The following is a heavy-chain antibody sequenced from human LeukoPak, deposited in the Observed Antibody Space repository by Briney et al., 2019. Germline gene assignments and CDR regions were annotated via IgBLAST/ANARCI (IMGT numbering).Heavy chain of an antibody. V-gene: IGHV3-23*01. CDR1: GFTFSSSA. Sequence: GGFLRLSCAASGFTFSSSAMSWVRQAPGKGLEWVSAISNNGGYTYYADSVQGRFTISRDNSKSTLCLQMNSLGAEDTAVYYCAKQLGYCSDGSCYFPYWGQGTLVTVSS. CDR2: ISNNGGYT. J-gene: IGHJ4*02. D-gene: IGHD2-15*01. CDR3: AKQLGYCSDGSCYFPY.